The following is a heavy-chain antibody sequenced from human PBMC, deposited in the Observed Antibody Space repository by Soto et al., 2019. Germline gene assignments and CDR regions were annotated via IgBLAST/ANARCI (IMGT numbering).Heavy chain of an antibody. CDR1: GGSIRSGVYC. D-gene: IGHD2-15*01. Sequence: PSETLSLTCTVSGGSIRSGVYCLSWIRQHPGKGLEWIGYIYYSGSTYYNPSLKSRVTISVDTSKNQFSLKLSSVTAADTAVYYCARGRDILLGYCSGGSCYEGGMDVWGQGTTVTVSS. CDR2: IYYSGST. V-gene: IGHV4-31*03. CDR3: ARGRDILLGYCSGGSCYEGGMDV. J-gene: IGHJ6*02.